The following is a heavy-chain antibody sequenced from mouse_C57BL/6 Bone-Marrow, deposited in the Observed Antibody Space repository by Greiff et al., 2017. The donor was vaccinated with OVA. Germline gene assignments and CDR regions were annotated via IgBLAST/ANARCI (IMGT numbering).Heavy chain of an antibody. V-gene: IGHV1-54*01. CDR3: ARDGNYPFAY. D-gene: IGHD2-1*01. CDR2: INPGSGGT. CDR1: GYAFTNYL. Sequence: VQLQQSGAELVRPGTSVKVSCKASGYAFTNYLIEWVKQRPGQGLEWIGVINPGSGGTNYNEKFKGKATLTADKSSSTAYMQLSSLTSEDSAVYFCARDGNYPFAYWGQGTLVTVSA. J-gene: IGHJ3*01.